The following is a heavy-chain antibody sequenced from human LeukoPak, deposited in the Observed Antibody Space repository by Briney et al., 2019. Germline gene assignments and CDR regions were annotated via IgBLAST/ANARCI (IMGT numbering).Heavy chain of an antibody. V-gene: IGHV3-30*02. Sequence: PGGSLRLSCAASGFTFSSYGMHWVRQAPGKGLEWVAFIRYDGSNKYYADSVKGRFTISRDNSKNTLFPHMNSLRAEDTAVYSCAKGYYGSGSYGWFDYWGQGTLVTVSS. CDR2: IRYDGSNK. D-gene: IGHD3-10*01. CDR3: AKGYYGSGSYGWFDY. CDR1: GFTFSSYG. J-gene: IGHJ4*02.